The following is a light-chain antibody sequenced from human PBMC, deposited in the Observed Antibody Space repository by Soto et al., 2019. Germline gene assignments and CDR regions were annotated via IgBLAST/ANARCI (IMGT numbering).Light chain of an antibody. CDR1: SSDVGGYNY. V-gene: IGLV2-14*03. CDR3: SSYTSSSTLV. J-gene: IGLJ3*02. Sequence: QSALTQPASVSGSPGQSITISCTGTSSDVGGYNYVSWYQQQPGKAPKLMIYDVSNRPSGVSNRFSGSKSGNTAPLTISGLQAEDEAVYYCSSYTSSSTLVFGGGTKVTVL. CDR2: DVS.